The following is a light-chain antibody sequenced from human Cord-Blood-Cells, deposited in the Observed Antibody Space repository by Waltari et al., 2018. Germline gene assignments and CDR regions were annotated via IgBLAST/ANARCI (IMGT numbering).Light chain of an antibody. V-gene: IGKV2-40*01. Sequence: DILVNRTPPSLHPNHVRAPSISSRPVQTLLHSNGYTYLHWFLQKPGQAPQLLIYRVSHHLSGFPDRFSCSGSGSDFTLKISWVEAEDVGVYYCMQATQFPYTFGQGTKLEIK. CDR1: QTLLHSNGYTY. CDR2: RVS. CDR3: MQATQFPYT. J-gene: IGKJ2*01.